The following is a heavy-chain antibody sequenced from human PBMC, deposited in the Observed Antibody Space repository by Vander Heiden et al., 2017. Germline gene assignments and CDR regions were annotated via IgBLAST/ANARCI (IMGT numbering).Heavy chain of an antibody. CDR3: AKDQKDRTYCGGDCPPDY. J-gene: IGHJ4*02. CDR1: GFTFSSYA. D-gene: IGHD2-21*02. CDR2: ISGSGGST. Sequence: EVQLLESGGGLVQPGGSLRLSCAASGFTFSSYAMSWVRQAPGKGLEWVSAISGSGGSTYYADYVKGRFTISRDNSKNTLYLQMNSLRAEDTAVYYCAKDQKDRTYCGGDCPPDYWGQGTLVTVSS. V-gene: IGHV3-23*01.